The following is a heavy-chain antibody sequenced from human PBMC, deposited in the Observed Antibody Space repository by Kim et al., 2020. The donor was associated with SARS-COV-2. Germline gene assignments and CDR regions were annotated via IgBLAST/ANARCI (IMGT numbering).Heavy chain of an antibody. V-gene: IGHV7-4-1*02. Sequence: ASVKVSCKASGYTFTRFGMNWVRQAPGQGLEWMGWIHTNTGKPTYAQGFPGRFVFSLDTSFNTAFLQITSLTAEDTAVYYCVLLGGGATDYFDYWGQGTLVSVSS. CDR1: GYTFTRFG. J-gene: IGHJ4*02. CDR3: VLLGGGATDYFDY. CDR2: IHTNTGKP. D-gene: IGHD1-26*01.